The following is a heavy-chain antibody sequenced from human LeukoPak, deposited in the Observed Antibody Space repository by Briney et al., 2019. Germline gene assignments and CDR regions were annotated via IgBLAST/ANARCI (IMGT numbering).Heavy chain of an antibody. Sequence: KPSETLSLTCTVSGGSISSSSYYWGWIRQPPGKGLEWIGSIYYSGSTYYNPSLKSRVTISVDTSKNQFSLKLTSVTAADTAVYYCARKNKPSPRTRYNSDWNGRTFDYWGQGTLVTVSS. CDR3: ARKNKPSPRTRYNSDWNGRTFDY. D-gene: IGHD6-25*01. CDR2: IYYSGST. CDR1: GGSISSSSYY. J-gene: IGHJ4*02. V-gene: IGHV4-39*07.